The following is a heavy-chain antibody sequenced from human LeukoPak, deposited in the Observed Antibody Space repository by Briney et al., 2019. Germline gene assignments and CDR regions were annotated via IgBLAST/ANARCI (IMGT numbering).Heavy chain of an antibody. J-gene: IGHJ4*02. CDR1: GYTFTSHG. CDR2: ISACNGAT. V-gene: IGHV1-18*01. Sequence: GASVKVSCTASGYTFTSHGISWVRQAPGPGLGWMGWISACNGATNYARKLQGRVTMTTDTSANTAYMELRTLTSDDTAVYYCARSPSSSGWYADYWGLGTLVTVSS. CDR3: ARSPSSSGWYADY. D-gene: IGHD6-19*01.